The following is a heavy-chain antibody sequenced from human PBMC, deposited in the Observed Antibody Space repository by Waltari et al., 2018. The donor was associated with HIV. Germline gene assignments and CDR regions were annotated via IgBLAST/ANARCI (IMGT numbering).Heavy chain of an antibody. J-gene: IGHJ4*02. D-gene: IGHD3-10*01. CDR3: TSEEDYGSGSHFDY. CDR1: GFTLNSVG. CDR2: IKTKGDGGAT. V-gene: IGHV3-15*01. Sequence: EVQLVESGGDLLKPGGCLDLSCEASGFTLNSVGMSWVRQAPGKGLEWVGRIKTKGDGGATDYAAAVKGRFTISRDDSKNTVYLQMNSLKIEDTAVYYCTSEEDYGSGSHFDYWGQGTLVTVSS.